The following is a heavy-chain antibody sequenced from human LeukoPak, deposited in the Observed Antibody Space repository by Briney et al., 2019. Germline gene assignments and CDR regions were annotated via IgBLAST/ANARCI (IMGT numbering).Heavy chain of an antibody. J-gene: IGHJ4*02. CDR3: ARLLTMVRGVMADY. D-gene: IGHD3-10*01. Sequence: SETLSLTXAVYGGSFSGYYWSWIRQPPGKGLEWIGEINHSGSTNYNPSLKSRVTISVDTSKNQFSLKLSSVTAADTAVYYCARLLTMVRGVMADYWGQGTLVTVSS. V-gene: IGHV4-34*01. CDR2: INHSGST. CDR1: GGSFSGYY.